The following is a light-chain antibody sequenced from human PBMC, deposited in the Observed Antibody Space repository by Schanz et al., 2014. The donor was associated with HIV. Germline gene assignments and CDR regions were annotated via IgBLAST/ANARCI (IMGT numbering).Light chain of an antibody. Sequence: QSVLTQPPSASGTPGQRVTISCSGSSSNIGSNTVNWYQQLPGTPPKLSLYNTYHRPSGVPDRFSGSQSGASASLAISGLQSEDEADYYCATWVDSLNGWVFGGGTKLTVL. CDR1: SSNIGSNT. V-gene: IGLV1-44*01. CDR3: ATWVDSLNGWV. J-gene: IGLJ3*02. CDR2: NTY.